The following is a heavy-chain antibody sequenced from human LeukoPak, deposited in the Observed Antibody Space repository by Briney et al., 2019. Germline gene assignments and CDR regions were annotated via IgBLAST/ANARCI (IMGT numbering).Heavy chain of an antibody. J-gene: IGHJ4*02. Sequence: GGSLRLSCAASGFTFSSYAMHWVRQAPGKGLEWVAVISFDGSNEYYADSVKGRFTISRDNSKNTLYLQMNSLRAEDTAVYYCAKTDRGYGDFDHWGQGTLVTVSS. CDR1: GFTFSSYA. CDR3: AKTDRGYGDFDH. CDR2: ISFDGSNE. D-gene: IGHD5-12*01. V-gene: IGHV3-30-3*02.